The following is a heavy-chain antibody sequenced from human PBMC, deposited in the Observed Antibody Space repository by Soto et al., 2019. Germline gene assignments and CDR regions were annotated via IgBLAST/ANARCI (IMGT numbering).Heavy chain of an antibody. J-gene: IGHJ2*01. Sequence: EVQLVESGGGLVQPGGSLRLSCAASGFTFGPYWMTWVRQAPGKGLEWVAKIKPDGSEKYYVDSVKGRFTISRDNTKTYLYLQMNSLRAEDTAVYYCARPYTVAGSSYWCFDLWGRGTLVTVSS. V-gene: IGHV3-7*01. CDR2: IKPDGSEK. D-gene: IGHD3-16*01. CDR3: ARPYTVAGSSYWCFDL. CDR1: GFTFGPYW.